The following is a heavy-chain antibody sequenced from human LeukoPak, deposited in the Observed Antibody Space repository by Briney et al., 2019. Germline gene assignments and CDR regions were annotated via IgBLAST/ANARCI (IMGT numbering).Heavy chain of an antibody. J-gene: IGHJ3*02. CDR2: ISSSGSTI. D-gene: IGHD6-13*01. CDR3: ARDRAAAGSGIEAFDI. CDR1: GFTFSSYE. Sequence: GGSLRLSCAASGFTFSSYEMNWVRQAPGKGLEWVSYISSSGSTIYYADSVKGRFTISRDNAKNSLYLQMNSLRAEDTAVYYCARDRAAAGSGIEAFDIWGQGTMVTVSS. V-gene: IGHV3-48*03.